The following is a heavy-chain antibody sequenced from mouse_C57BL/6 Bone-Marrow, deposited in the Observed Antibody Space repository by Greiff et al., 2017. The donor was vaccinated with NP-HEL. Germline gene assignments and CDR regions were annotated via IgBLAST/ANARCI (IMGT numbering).Heavy chain of an antibody. J-gene: IGHJ3*01. CDR3: ARGGELQGCAY. V-gene: IGHV5-17*01. D-gene: IGHD3-3*01. CDR1: GFTFSDYG. Sequence: EVKLVESGGGLVKPGGSLKLSCAASGFTFSDYGMHWVRQDPEKGLEWVAYISSGSSTIYYADTVKGRFTISRDNAKNTLFLQRTSLRSEDTAMYYCARGGELQGCAYWGQGTLVTVSA. CDR2: ISSGSSTI.